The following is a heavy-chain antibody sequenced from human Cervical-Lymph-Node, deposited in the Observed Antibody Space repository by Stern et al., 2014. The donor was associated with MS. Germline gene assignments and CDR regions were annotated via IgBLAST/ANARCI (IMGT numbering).Heavy chain of an antibody. J-gene: IGHJ3*02. CDR3: TRIQAGGGAFDI. Sequence: QVTLRESGPALVKPTQTLTLTCTFSGFSLSTSGMRVSWIRQPPLRALEWLASIDWDDHKYYTPSLKTRLTISKDSSKNLVVLTMTNMDPVDTATYYCTRIQAGGGAFDIWGQGTMVTVSS. CDR2: IDWDDHK. CDR1: GFSLSTSGMR. D-gene: IGHD2-8*02. V-gene: IGHV2-70*15.